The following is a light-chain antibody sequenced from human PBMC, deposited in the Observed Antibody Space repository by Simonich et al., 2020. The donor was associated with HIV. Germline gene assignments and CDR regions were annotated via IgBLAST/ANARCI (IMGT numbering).Light chain of an antibody. CDR2: AAS. Sequence: DIQMTQSPSSLSASVGERVTITCRASQSISSYINWYHQKPGKAPKLLIYAASSLQSGVPSRFSGSGSGTDFALTISSLQPEDFATYFCQQIYSTPLTFGGGTKLEIK. V-gene: IGKV1-39*01. J-gene: IGKJ4*01. CDR1: QSISSY. CDR3: QQIYSTPLT.